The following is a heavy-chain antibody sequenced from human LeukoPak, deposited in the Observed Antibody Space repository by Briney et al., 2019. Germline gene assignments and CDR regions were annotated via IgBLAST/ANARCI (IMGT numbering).Heavy chain of an antibody. CDR1: GGSFSGYY. CDR3: ARGRLDGKYDY. Sequence: SETLSLTCADYGGSFSGYYWSWIRQPPGKGLEWIGEINHSGSTNYNPSLKSRVTISVDTSKNQFSLKLSSVTAADTAVYYCARGRLDGKYDYWGQGTLVTVSS. V-gene: IGHV4-34*01. J-gene: IGHJ4*02. D-gene: IGHD1-26*01. CDR2: INHSGST.